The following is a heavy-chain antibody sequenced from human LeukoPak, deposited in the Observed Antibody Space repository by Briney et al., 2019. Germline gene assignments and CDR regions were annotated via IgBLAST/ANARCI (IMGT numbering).Heavy chain of an antibody. CDR1: GYTFSSYD. D-gene: IGHD4-17*01. CDR3: ARGIGYGDYLKNWFDP. J-gene: IGHJ5*02. CDR2: MNPNSGNT. V-gene: IGHV1-8*01. Sequence: ASVKVSCKASGYTFSSYDINWVRQATGQGLEWMGWMNPNSGNTGYAQKFQGRVTMTRNTSISTAYMELSSLRSEDTAVYYCARGIGYGDYLKNWFDPWGQGTLVTVSS.